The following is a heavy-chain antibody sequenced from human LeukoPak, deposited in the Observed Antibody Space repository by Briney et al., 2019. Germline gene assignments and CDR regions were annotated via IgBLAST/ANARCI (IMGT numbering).Heavy chain of an antibody. CDR3: ARSPVGTTPFDY. J-gene: IGHJ4*02. V-gene: IGHV3-72*01. CDR2: TRNKANRYST. Sequence: GGSLRLPCAASGFTFSDHHMDWVRQAPGKGLEWVGRTRNKANRYSTEYAASVKGRFTISRDDSKNSLYLQMNSLKTEDTAVYYCARSPVGTTPFDYWGQGTLVTVSS. D-gene: IGHD1-26*01. CDR1: GFTFSDHH.